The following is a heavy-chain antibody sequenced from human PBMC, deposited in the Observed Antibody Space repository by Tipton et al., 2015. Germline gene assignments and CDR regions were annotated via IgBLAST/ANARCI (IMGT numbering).Heavy chain of an antibody. V-gene: IGHV3-7*01. D-gene: IGHD4-17*01. CDR3: ARHNSGDYGSLDY. CDR2: IDEAGNQK. CDR1: GGSISPYY. J-gene: IGHJ4*02. Sequence: LSLTCTVSGGSISPYYWMWIRQSAGKGLEWVANIDEAGNQKYYVASVKGRFTISRDNANNSLYLQMNYLRPDDTAVYFCARHNSGDYGSLDYWGQGALVTVSS.